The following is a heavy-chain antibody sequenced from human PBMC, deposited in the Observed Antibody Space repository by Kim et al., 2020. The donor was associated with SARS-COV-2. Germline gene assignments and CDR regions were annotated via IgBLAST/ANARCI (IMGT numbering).Heavy chain of an antibody. J-gene: IGHJ4*02. CDR3: ARGFSIAARLDY. V-gene: IGHV4-34*01. Sequence: YNPPLKNRVAISVDTAKNQFSLKLSSVTAADTAVYYCARGFSIAARLDYWGQGTLVTVSS. D-gene: IGHD6-6*01.